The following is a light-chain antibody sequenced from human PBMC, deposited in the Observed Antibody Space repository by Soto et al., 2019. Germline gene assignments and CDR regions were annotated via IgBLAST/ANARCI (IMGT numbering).Light chain of an antibody. V-gene: IGKV1-5*01. CDR2: DAY. J-gene: IGKJ1*01. CDR3: QKFNNYPCT. Sequence: ASQSISRWLAWYQQKPGRAPKLLIYDAYSLESGVPSRFSGSRSGREFSLTISSLQPGDFSTYGGQKFNNYPCTFGQGTKVDIK. CDR1: QSISRW.